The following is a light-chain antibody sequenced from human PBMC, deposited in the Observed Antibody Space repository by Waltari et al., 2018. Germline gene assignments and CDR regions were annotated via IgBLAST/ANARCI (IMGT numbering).Light chain of an antibody. Sequence: QAALTQPASVAGSAGQSIIISCTGTSNDLGGFYSVSLYQQHPGKAPKLMIYDVNSRPSGVSSRFSGSKSGNTASLIISGLQAEDEADYYCCSFTRSSTWVFGGGTKVTVL. V-gene: IGLV2-14*03. CDR2: DVN. CDR3: CSFTRSSTWV. CDR1: SNDLGGFYS. J-gene: IGLJ3*02.